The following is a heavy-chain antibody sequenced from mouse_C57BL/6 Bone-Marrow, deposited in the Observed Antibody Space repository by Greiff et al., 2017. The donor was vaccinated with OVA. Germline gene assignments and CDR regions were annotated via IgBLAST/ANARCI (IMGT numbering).Heavy chain of an antibody. CDR1: GYTFTSYW. V-gene: IGHV1-50*01. CDR2: IDPSDSYT. CDR3: ARAGTGTCYFDY. Sequence: QVQLQQPGAELVKPGASVKLSCKASGYTFTSYWMQWVKQRPGQGLEWIGEIDPSDSYTNYNQKFKGKATLTVDTSSSTAYMQLSSLTSEDSAVDCCARAGTGTCYFDYWGQGNALTVS. D-gene: IGHD2-14*01. J-gene: IGHJ2*01.